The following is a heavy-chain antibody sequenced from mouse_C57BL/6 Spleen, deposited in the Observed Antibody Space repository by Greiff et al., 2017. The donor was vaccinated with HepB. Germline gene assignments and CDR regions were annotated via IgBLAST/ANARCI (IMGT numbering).Heavy chain of an antibody. J-gene: IGHJ3*01. D-gene: IGHD3-2*02. Sequence: VQLQQSGAELVRPGTSVKVSCKASGYAFTNYLIEWVKQRPGQGLEWIGVINPGSGGTNYNEKFKSKATLTVDTSSSTAYMQLSSLTSEDSAVYYCARDGTAQATPFAYWGQGTLVTVSA. CDR3: ARDGTAQATPFAY. V-gene: IGHV1-54*01. CDR1: GYAFTNYL. CDR2: INPGSGGT.